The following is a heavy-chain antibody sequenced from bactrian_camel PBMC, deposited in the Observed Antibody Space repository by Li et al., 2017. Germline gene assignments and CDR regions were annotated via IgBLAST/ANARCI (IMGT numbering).Heavy chain of an antibody. CDR2: LWIGGATT. Sequence: HVQLVESGGGSVQAGGSLRLSCAVSGYIYSNNCMGWFRQAPGKDREGVAVLWIGGATTSYADSVKGRFIITRDKAKDLVYLQMSSLKPEDTAMYYCAVRPCIGTWRGPDVNWGRGTQVTVS. CDR1: GYIYSNNC. CDR3: AVRPCIGTWRGPDVN. V-gene: IGHV3S53*01. D-gene: IGHD6*01. J-gene: IGHJ4*01.